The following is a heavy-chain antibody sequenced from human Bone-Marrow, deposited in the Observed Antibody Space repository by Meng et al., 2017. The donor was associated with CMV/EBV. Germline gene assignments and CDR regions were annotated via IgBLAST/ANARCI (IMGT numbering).Heavy chain of an antibody. CDR1: FRFSY. V-gene: IGHV3-11*06. Sequence: FRFSYLCWIRLAPGQGLGLVSFISGSRSYTNYSDSVKGRFATSRDNAKNSLYLQMLSLRAAAAAVYYCATDLTSHHYCASGGHGDSWGQGTLVTVSS. D-gene: IGHD3-10*01. CDR3: ATDLTSHHYCASGGHGDS. CDR2: ISGSRSYT. J-gene: IGHJ5*01.